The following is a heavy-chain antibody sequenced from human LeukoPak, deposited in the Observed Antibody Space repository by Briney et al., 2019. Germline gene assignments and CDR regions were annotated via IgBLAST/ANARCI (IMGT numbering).Heavy chain of an antibody. CDR3: ARELGYCSSTSCYKYFQH. CDR1: GYIFTNYD. J-gene: IGHJ1*01. V-gene: IGHV1-18*04. CDR2: ISAYNGNT. Sequence: GASVKVSCKASGYIFTNYDISWVRQAPGQGLEWLGWISAYNGNTNDAQKFQGRVTMTRDTSISTAYMELSRLRSDDTAVYYCARELGYCSSTSCYKYFQHWGQGTLVTVSS. D-gene: IGHD2-2*01.